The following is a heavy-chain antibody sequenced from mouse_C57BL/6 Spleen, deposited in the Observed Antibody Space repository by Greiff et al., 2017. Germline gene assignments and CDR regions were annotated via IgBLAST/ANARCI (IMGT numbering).Heavy chain of an antibody. CDR2: INPTSGYT. D-gene: IGHD1-3*01. J-gene: IGHJ2*01. CDR3: ARIVAEKYYFDY. Sequence: VQLQQSGAELAKPGASVKLSCKASGYTFTSYWMHWVKQRPGQGLEWIGNINPTSGYTKYDQKFKDKATLTADKSSSKAYMQLSSLTYEDSSVDYCARIVAEKYYFDYWGQGTTLTVSS. V-gene: IGHV1-7*01. CDR1: GYTFTSYW.